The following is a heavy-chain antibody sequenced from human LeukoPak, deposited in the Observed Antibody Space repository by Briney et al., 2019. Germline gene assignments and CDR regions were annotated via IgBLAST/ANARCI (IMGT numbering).Heavy chain of an antibody. CDR3: ARDLLTIVRGVILSKDYYYYGMDV. V-gene: IGHV3-33*01. Sequence: GGSLRLSCAASGFTFSSYGMHWVRQAPGKGLEGVAVIWYDGSNKYYADSVKGRFTISRDNSKNTLYLQMNSLRAEDTAVYYCARDLLTIVRGVILSKDYYYYGMDVWGQGTTVTVSS. D-gene: IGHD3-10*01. CDR2: IWYDGSNK. J-gene: IGHJ6*02. CDR1: GFTFSSYG.